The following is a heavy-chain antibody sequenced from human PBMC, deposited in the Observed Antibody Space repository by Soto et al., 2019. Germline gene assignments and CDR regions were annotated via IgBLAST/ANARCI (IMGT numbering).Heavy chain of an antibody. J-gene: IGHJ4*02. V-gene: IGHV2-5*01. CDR3: VHTPTCAWYHYGSSRWD. CDR1: GFSLSTTGVG. D-gene: IGHD3-10*01. CDR2: IYWNDDQ. Sequence: QITLKESGPTLVKPTQTLTLTCTFSGFSLSTTGVGVTWIRQPPGKALEWLALIYWNDDQHYSPSLNSRLTITKDTSKNQVVLTMTNMDPLDTAPYSCVHTPTCAWYHYGSSRWDWGQGTLVTVSS.